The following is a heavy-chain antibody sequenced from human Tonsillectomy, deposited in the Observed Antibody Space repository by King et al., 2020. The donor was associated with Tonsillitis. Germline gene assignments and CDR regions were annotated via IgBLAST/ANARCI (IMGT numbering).Heavy chain of an antibody. J-gene: IGHJ5*02. CDR2: IYSSGRT. CDR3: ASEGPFAVANWFDP. CDR1: GGSISSSSYY. Sequence: VQLQESGPGLVKPSQTLSLTCTVSGGSISSSSYYWGWIRQPAGKGLEWIGRIYSSGRTWYNPSLKSRVTISVDKSKNQFSLKLGSVTAADTAVYYCASEGPFAVANWFDPWGQGTLGSVSS. V-gene: IGHV4-61*02. D-gene: IGHD2-21*01.